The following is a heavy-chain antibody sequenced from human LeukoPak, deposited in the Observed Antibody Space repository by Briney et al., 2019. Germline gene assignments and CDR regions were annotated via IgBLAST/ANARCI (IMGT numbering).Heavy chain of an antibody. J-gene: IGHJ3*02. CDR2: IYYSGST. Sequence: PSETLSLTCTVSGGSISSSSYYWGWIRQPPGKGLEWIGSIYYSGSTYYNPSLKSRVTISVDTSKNQFSLKVSSVTAADTAVYYCARRELLSTPDAFDIRGQGTMVTVSS. CDR1: GGSISSSSYY. CDR3: ARRELLSTPDAFDI. D-gene: IGHD3-10*01. V-gene: IGHV4-39*01.